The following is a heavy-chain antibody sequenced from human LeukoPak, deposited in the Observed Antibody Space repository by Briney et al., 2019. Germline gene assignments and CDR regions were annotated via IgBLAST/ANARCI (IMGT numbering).Heavy chain of an antibody. V-gene: IGHV3-30*18. CDR3: AKEGGSYSFQH. J-gene: IGHJ1*01. D-gene: IGHD1-26*01. CDR1: GFTFSSYG. Sequence: PGGSLRLSCAASGFTFSSYGMHWVRQAPGKGLEWVAVISYDGSNKYYADSVKGRFIISRDNSKNTLYLQMNSLRAEDTAVYYCAKEGGSYSFQHWGQGALVTVSS. CDR2: ISYDGSNK.